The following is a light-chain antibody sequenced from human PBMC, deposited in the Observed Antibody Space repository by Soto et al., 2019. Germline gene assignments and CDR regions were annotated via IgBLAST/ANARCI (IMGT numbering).Light chain of an antibody. J-gene: IGKJ2*01. CDR3: QQYNSYART. CDR2: KAS. CDR1: QSISSW. V-gene: IGKV1-5*03. Sequence: DIQMTQSPSTLSASVGDRVTITCRASQSISSWLAWYQQKPGKAPKLLIYKASSLERGVPSRFSGSGSGTEFTLTISSLQPDDCATDYCQQYNSYARTVGQGTKLEIK.